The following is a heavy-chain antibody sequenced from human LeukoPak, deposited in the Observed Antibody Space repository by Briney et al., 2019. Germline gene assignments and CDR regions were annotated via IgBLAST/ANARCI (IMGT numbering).Heavy chain of an antibody. D-gene: IGHD5-18*01. CDR3: ASEGYIYGSRGGYF. J-gene: IGHJ4*02. CDR1: GFTFSSSA. Sequence: PGGSLRLSCAASGFTFSSSAMSWVRQAPGKGLEWVSAISNNGGYTYYADSVQGRFTISRDNAKNSVHLQMNSLRAAATAVYYCASEGYIYGSRGGYFWGQGTLVTVSS. CDR2: ISNNGGYT. V-gene: IGHV3-23*01.